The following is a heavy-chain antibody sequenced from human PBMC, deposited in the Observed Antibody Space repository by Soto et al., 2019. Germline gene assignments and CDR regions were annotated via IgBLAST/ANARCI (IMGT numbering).Heavy chain of an antibody. Sequence: PSETLSLTCTVSGGSISSYYWSWIRQPPGKGLEWIGYIYYSGSTNYNPSLKSRVTISVDTSKNQFSLKLSSVTAADTAVYYCARDGAYYDILTGYYAPPYDVAFEMWGQGTMVTVSS. J-gene: IGHJ3*02. CDR2: IYYSGST. V-gene: IGHV4-59*01. CDR3: ARDGAYYDILTGYYAPPYDVAFEM. CDR1: GGSISSYY. D-gene: IGHD3-9*01.